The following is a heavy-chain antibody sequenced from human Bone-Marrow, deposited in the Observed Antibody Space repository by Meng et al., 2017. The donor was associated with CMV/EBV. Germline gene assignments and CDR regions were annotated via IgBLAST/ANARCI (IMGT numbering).Heavy chain of an antibody. CDR3: AKDALEYSSSAVNMDV. V-gene: IGHV3-30*02. CDR2: IRYDGSNK. J-gene: IGHJ6*02. Sequence: GESLKISCAASGFTFSSYGMHWVRQAPGKGLEWVAFIRYDGSNKYYADSVKGRFTISRDNSKNTRYLQMNSLRAEDTAVYYCAKDALEYSSSAVNMDVWGQGTMVTVSS. CDR1: GFTFSSYG. D-gene: IGHD6-6*01.